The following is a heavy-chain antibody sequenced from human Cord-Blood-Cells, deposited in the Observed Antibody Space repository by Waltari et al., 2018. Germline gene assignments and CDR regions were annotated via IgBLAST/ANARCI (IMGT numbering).Heavy chain of an antibody. V-gene: IGHV4-34*01. CDR3: ARAPVDLDY. J-gene: IGHJ4*02. CDR2: INHSGST. D-gene: IGHD2-2*01. Sequence: QVQLQQWGAGLLKPSETLSLTCAVYGGSFSGYYWSWIRQPPGKGLEWIGEINHSGSTNSNPSVKSRVTISVDTSKNQFSLKLSSVTAADTAVYYCARAPVDLDYWGQGTLVTVSS. CDR1: GGSFSGYY.